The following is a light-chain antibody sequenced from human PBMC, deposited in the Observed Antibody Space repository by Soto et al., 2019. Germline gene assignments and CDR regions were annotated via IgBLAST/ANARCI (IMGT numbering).Light chain of an antibody. Sequence: DFQMTQSPSTLSASVGDTVTITCRASQSISNWLAWYQQKPGEAHNLLIYQASSLASGVPSRFSGSGSGTEFTLAVASLQPDDFATYYCQRYNGNSRTFGQGTKVEIK. V-gene: IGKV1-5*03. CDR2: QAS. J-gene: IGKJ1*01. CDR3: QRYNGNSRT. CDR1: QSISNW.